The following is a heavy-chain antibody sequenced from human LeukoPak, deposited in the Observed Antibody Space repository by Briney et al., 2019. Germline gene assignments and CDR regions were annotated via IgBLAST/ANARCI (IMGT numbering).Heavy chain of an antibody. V-gene: IGHV1-46*01. D-gene: IGHD6-19*01. CDR3: AREDSSGWYVFDY. CDR2: INPSGGST. Sequence: ASVKVSCKASGYTFTSYYMHWVRHAPGQGLEWMGIINPSGGSTSYAQKFQGRVTMTRDTSTSTVYMELSSLGSEDTAVYYWAREDSSGWYVFDYWGQGTLVTVSS. CDR1: GYTFTSYY. J-gene: IGHJ4*02.